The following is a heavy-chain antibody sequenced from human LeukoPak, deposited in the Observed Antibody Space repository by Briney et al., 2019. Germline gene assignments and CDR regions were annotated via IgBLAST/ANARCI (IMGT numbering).Heavy chain of an antibody. J-gene: IGHJ3*02. CDR1: GGSISSGDYY. V-gene: IGHV4-30-4*01. CDR2: IYYSGST. CDR3: ARAETSGAAFDI. D-gene: IGHD1-14*01. Sequence: SETLSLTCTVSGGSISSGDYYWSWIRQPPGKGLEWIGYIYYSGSTNYNPSLKSRVTISVDTSKNQFSLKLSSVTAADTAVYYCARAETSGAAFDIWGQGTMVTVSS.